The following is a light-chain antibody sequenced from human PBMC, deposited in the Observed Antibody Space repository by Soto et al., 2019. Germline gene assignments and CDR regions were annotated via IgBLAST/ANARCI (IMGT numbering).Light chain of an antibody. CDR1: QSVVTN. J-gene: IGKJ1*01. CDR2: GAS. Sequence: EIVMTQFPATPSVPPGERATLSCRASQSVVTNLAWYQHKPGQAPRLLIHGASTRATGFPDRFSGSGSGTDFTLTISNLQSEDFALYYCQQYNRWPLTFGQGTKVEV. CDR3: QQYNRWPLT. V-gene: IGKV3-15*01.